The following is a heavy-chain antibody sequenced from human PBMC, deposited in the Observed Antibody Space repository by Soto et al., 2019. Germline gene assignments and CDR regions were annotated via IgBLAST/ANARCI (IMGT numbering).Heavy chain of an antibody. Sequence: ASVKVSCKASGYTFTSYGISWVRQAPGQGLEWMGWISAYNGNTNYAQKLQGRVTMTTDTSTSTAYMELRSLRSDDTAVYYCARAPKTQQPSYSYYGMDVWGQGTTVTVSS. CDR2: ISAYNGNT. J-gene: IGHJ6*02. V-gene: IGHV1-18*01. CDR1: GYTFTSYG. D-gene: IGHD1-1*01. CDR3: ARAPKTQQPSYSYYGMDV.